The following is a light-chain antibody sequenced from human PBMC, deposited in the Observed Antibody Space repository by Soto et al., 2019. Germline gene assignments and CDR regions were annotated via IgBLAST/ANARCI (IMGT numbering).Light chain of an antibody. CDR1: QSVTRDH. CDR3: QHYDNSAT. Sequence: EIVVTQSPGTLSLSPGERATLSCRASQSVTRDHLAWYQQKPGQAPRLLIYGASSRATGIPDRFSGSGSGTDFTLTISRLEPDDFAVYFCQHYDNSATFGQGTKVEVK. CDR2: GAS. V-gene: IGKV3-20*01. J-gene: IGKJ1*01.